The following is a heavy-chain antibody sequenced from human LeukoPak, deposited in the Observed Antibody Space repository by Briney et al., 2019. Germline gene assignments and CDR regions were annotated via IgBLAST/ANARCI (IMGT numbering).Heavy chain of an antibody. CDR1: GFTLSPYA. Sequence: TGGSLRLSCAASGFTLSPYAMNWVRQAPGKGLEWIAFISDLGHTKYNADSVKGRFTISRDNAKNSVFLQMNSLRDEDTAVYYCARKELEGSWFDPWGQGTLVTVTS. D-gene: IGHD3-3*01. V-gene: IGHV3-48*02. J-gene: IGHJ5*02. CDR2: ISDLGHTK. CDR3: ARKELEGSWFDP.